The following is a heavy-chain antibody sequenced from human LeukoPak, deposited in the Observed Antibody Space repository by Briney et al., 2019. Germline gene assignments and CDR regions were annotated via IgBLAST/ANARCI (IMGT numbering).Heavy chain of an antibody. Sequence: PGGSLRLSCAASGFTFSSYAMSWVRQAPGKGLEWVSAISGSGGSAYYADSVKGRFTISRDNSKNTLYLQMNSLRAEDTAVYYCAKDGRSSWYEPPDDAFDIWGQGTMVTVSS. D-gene: IGHD6-13*01. J-gene: IGHJ3*02. CDR1: GFTFSSYA. CDR2: ISGSGGSA. CDR3: AKDGRSSWYEPPDDAFDI. V-gene: IGHV3-23*01.